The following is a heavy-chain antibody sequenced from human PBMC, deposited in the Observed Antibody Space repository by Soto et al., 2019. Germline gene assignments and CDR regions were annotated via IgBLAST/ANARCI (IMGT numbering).Heavy chain of an antibody. CDR1: GFTFTSSA. D-gene: IGHD3-10*01. CDR3: AAEARGARYTAVDYYSYGMDV. CDR2: IVVGSGNT. V-gene: IGHV1-58*01. J-gene: IGHJ6*02. Sequence: QMQLVQSGPEVKKPGTSVKVSCKASGFTFTSSAVQWVRQARGQRLEWIGWIVVGSGNTNYAQKFQERVTITRDMATSPAYRELSSLRSEGTAVYYWAAEARGARYTAVDYYSYGMDVWGQGTTVTVSS.